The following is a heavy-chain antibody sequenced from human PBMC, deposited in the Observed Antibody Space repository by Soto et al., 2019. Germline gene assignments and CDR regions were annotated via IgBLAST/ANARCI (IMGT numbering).Heavy chain of an antibody. CDR1: GFTFSSYA. V-gene: IGHV3-23*01. Sequence: EVQLLESGGGLVQPGGSLRLSCAASGFTFSSYAMSWVRQAPGKGLEWVSAISGSGGSTYYADSVKGRFTISRDNSKNTRDLQMNSRRAEDTAVYYCAKGGAGAYYYVSGSYPVGWFDPWGQGTLVTVSS. D-gene: IGHD3-10*01. CDR2: ISGSGGST. CDR3: AKGGAGAYYYVSGSYPVGWFDP. J-gene: IGHJ5*02.